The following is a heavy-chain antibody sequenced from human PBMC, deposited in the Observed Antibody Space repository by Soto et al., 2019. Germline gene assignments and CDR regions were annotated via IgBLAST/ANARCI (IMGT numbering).Heavy chain of an antibody. D-gene: IGHD3-16*01. CDR2: IYYSGNT. CDR3: AREGGESSDGLYYFDS. Sequence: SETLSLSCTVSGGSTSSDNYWSWIRQPPGKGLEWIGHIYYSGNTDYNPSLKSRLAISIDTSKNQFSLKLSSVTAADTAVYFCAREGGESSDGLYYFDSWGQGSLVTVSS. V-gene: IGHV4-30-4*01. CDR1: GGSTSSDNY. J-gene: IGHJ4*02.